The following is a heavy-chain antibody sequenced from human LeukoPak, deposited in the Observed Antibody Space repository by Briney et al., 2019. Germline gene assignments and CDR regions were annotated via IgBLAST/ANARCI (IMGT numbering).Heavy chain of an antibody. CDR3: TTESPYYYDSSGYPDAFDI. J-gene: IGHJ3*02. V-gene: IGHV3-30-3*01. CDR2: ISHDGREK. Sequence: PGGSLRLSCAASGFTFSSFVMHWVRQFPGKGLEWVASISHDGREKYYTYSLRGRFTISRDNSKNTLYLQMNSLKTEDTAVYYCTTESPYYYDSSGYPDAFDIWGQGTMVTVSS. D-gene: IGHD3-22*01. CDR1: GFTFSSFV.